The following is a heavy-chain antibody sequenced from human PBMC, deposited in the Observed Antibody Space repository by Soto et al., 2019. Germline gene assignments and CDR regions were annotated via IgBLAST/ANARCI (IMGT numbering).Heavy chain of an antibody. CDR2: ITGSGGDS. Sequence: EVQLLESGGGLVQPGGSLRLSCAASGFPFSYFVMSWVRQAPGKGLEWVSAITGSGGDSFHADSIKGRFTISRDSSKNTLFLQMNSLPVEDTSVYYCAKGSGSRRPYYFDYCGQGTPVTVSS. V-gene: IGHV3-23*01. CDR1: GFPFSYFV. CDR3: AKGSGSRRPYYFDY. D-gene: IGHD3-10*01. J-gene: IGHJ4*02.